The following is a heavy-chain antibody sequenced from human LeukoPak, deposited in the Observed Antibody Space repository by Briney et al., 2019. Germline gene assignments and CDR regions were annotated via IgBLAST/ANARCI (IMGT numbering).Heavy chain of an antibody. Sequence: GGSLRLSCAASGFKFRDYYMSWLRQAPGKGLEWLSYITMSGSVIQYSSSVKGRFTTSRDNARNSLYLQMNSLRADDTAVYYCARGGWSRGWFDPWGQGTLVTVSS. CDR2: ITMSGSVI. CDR1: GFKFRDYY. D-gene: IGHD6-19*01. J-gene: IGHJ5*02. V-gene: IGHV3-11*01. CDR3: ARGGWSRGWFDP.